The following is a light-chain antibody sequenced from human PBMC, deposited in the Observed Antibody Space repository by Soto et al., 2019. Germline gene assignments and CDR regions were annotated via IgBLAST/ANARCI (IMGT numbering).Light chain of an antibody. CDR3: QQYFSTPT. CDR1: QSVLSSSNNKNY. V-gene: IGKV4-1*01. Sequence: DIVMTQSPDSLAVSLGERATINCKSSQSVLSSSNNKNYLAWYQQKPGQPPKLLIYWASTRESGVPDRFSGSGSGTDFTLTISSLQAEDVAVYQCQQYFSTPTFGQGTKVESK. J-gene: IGKJ1*01. CDR2: WAS.